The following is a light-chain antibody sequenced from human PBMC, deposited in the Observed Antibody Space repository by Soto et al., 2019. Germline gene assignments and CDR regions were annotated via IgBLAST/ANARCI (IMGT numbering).Light chain of an antibody. CDR2: SYN. V-gene: IGLV1-44*01. J-gene: IGLJ1*01. Sequence: QSVLTQPPSASGTPGQRVTISCSGSSSNIGSNTVNWYQQLPGTAPKLLIYSYNQRPSGVPDRFSDSKSGTSASLAISGLQSEDEADYYCAAWDDSLSGYVFGTGTKHNVL. CDR3: AAWDDSLSGYV. CDR1: SSNIGSNT.